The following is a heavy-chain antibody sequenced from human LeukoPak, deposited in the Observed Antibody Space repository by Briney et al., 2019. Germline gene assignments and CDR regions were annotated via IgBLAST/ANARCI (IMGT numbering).Heavy chain of an antibody. CDR2: IYYSGST. J-gene: IGHJ6*02. CDR3: ARDTTTDYYYYYDLDV. V-gene: IGHV4-59*01. D-gene: IGHD5-12*01. CDR1: GGSISNYY. Sequence: PSETLSLTCTVSGGSISNYYWSWIRQPPGKGLEWIGHIYYSGSTNYNPSLKSRVTISVDTSKNQFSLKVNSVTAADTAVYYCARDTTTDYYYYYDLDVWGQGTTVTVSS.